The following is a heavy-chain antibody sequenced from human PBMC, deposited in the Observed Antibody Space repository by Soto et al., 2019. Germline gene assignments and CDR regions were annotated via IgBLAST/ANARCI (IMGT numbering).Heavy chain of an antibody. Sequence: ASETLSLTCTVSGDSISSYYWSWIRQPPGKGLEWIGYIYHSGSTYYNPSLKSRVTISVDRSKNQFSLKLSSVTAADTAVYYCARANLGDILTGYGGSDGFDPWGQGTLVTVSS. J-gene: IGHJ5*02. CDR2: IYHSGST. V-gene: IGHV4-59*12. D-gene: IGHD3-9*01. CDR3: ARANLGDILTGYGGSDGFDP. CDR1: GDSISSYY.